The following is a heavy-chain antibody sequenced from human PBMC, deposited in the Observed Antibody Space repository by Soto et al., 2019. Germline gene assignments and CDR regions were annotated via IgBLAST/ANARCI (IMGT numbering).Heavy chain of an antibody. D-gene: IGHD2-15*01. Sequence: SVKVSCKASGGTFGSYTISWVRQAPGQGLEWMGRIIPILGIANYAQKFQGRVTITADKSTSTAYMELSSLRSEDTAVYYCARVGEVVVAATGNWFDPWGQGTLVTVSS. J-gene: IGHJ5*02. CDR3: ARVGEVVVAATGNWFDP. CDR1: GGTFGSYT. CDR2: IIPILGIA. V-gene: IGHV1-69*02.